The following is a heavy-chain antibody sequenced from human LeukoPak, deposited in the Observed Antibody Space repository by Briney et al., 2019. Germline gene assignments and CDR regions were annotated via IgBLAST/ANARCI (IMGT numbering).Heavy chain of an antibody. V-gene: IGHV3-48*03. CDR1: GFTFSSYE. J-gene: IGHJ5*02. D-gene: IGHD3-10*01. CDR2: ISSSGSTI. Sequence: PGGSLRLSCAASGFTFSSYEMNWVRQAPGKGLEWVSYISSSGSTIYYADSVKGRFTISRDNAKNSLYLQMNSLRAEDTAVYYCARDELLMVRGVIINWFDPWGQGTLVTVSS. CDR3: ARDELLMVRGVIINWFDP.